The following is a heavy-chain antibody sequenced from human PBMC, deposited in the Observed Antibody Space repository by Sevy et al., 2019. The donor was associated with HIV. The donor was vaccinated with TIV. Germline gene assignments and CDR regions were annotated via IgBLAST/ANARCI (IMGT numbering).Heavy chain of an antibody. CDR1: GFTFSSYA. CDR2: ISYDGSNK. Sequence: GGSLRLSCAASGFTFSSYAMHWVRQAPGKGLEWVAVISYDGSNKYYADSVKGRFTISRDNSKNTLNLQMNSLRAEDTAVYYCARAIYDAAAGTYYFDYWGQGTLVTVSS. CDR3: ARAIYDAAAGTYYFDY. J-gene: IGHJ4*02. V-gene: IGHV3-30*04. D-gene: IGHD6-13*01.